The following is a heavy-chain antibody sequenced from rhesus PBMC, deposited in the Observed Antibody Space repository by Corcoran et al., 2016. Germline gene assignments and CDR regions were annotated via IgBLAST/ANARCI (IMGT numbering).Heavy chain of an antibody. CDR1: GYTFTDYY. Sequence: EVQLVQSGAAVKKPGASVKLSCKASGYTFTDYYLHWGRQAPGKGLGWMGRVDPEDGEATHAQKFQDRVTITADTSTDTAYMELSSLRSEDTAVYYCATGLTRFDVWGAGVLVTVSS. CDR3: ATGLTRFDV. D-gene: IGHD3-28*01. CDR2: VDPEDGEA. J-gene: IGHJ5-1*01. V-gene: IGHV1-111*02.